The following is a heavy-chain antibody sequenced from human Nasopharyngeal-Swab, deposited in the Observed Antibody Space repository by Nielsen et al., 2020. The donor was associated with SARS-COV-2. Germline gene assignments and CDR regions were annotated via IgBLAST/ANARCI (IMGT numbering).Heavy chain of an antibody. V-gene: IGHV3-13*01. D-gene: IGHD6-13*01. CDR1: GFTFSSYD. Sequence: GGSPRLSCAASGFTFSSYDMHWVRQATGKGLEWVSAIGTAGDTYYPGSVKGRFTISRENAKNSLYLQMNSLRAGDTAVYYCARALSIISSSWRVGYYYYGMDVWGQGTTVTVSS. CDR3: ARALSIISSSWRVGYYYYGMDV. J-gene: IGHJ6*02. CDR2: IGTAGDT.